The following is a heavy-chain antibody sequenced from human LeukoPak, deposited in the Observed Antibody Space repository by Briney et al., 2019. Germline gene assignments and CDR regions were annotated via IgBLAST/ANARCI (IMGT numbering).Heavy chain of an antibody. CDR3: ARRYCSSTSCLFQFDP. J-gene: IGHJ5*02. V-gene: IGHV5-51*01. D-gene: IGHD2-2*01. Sequence: GESLKISCKGSGYSFTNHWIGWVRQMPGKGLELMGIIYPDDSDTRYSPSFQGQVTISADKSINTAYLQWSSLKASDTAMYYCARRYCSSTSCLFQFDPWGLGILVTVSS. CDR1: GYSFTNHW. CDR2: IYPDDSDT.